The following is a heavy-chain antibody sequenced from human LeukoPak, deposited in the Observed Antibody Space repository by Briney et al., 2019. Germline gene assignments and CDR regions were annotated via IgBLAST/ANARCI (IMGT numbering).Heavy chain of an antibody. J-gene: IGHJ4*02. Sequence: PGGSLRLSCAASGFTFSSYSMHWVRQAPGKGLEWVAFIRYDGSNKYYADSVKGRFTISRDNSKNTLYLQMNSLRTEDTAVYYCAKSRRYYDWRAACDYWGQGTQVTVSS. CDR1: GFTFSSYS. D-gene: IGHD3-9*01. CDR3: AKSRRYYDWRAACDY. CDR2: IRYDGSNK. V-gene: IGHV3-30*02.